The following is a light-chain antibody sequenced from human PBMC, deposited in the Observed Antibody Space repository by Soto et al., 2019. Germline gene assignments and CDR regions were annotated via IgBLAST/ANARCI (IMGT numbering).Light chain of an antibody. CDR1: QSVRSY. CDR2: DAS. V-gene: IGKV3-11*01. CDR3: TQRSNWPPVT. J-gene: IGKJ5*01. Sequence: EIVLTQSPATLSLSPGERATLSCRASQSVRSYLAWYQQKPGQAPRLLIYDASNRATGVPARFSGSGSGTDFTLTTSSLEPEDFAVYYCTQRSNWPPVTFGPGTRLEIK.